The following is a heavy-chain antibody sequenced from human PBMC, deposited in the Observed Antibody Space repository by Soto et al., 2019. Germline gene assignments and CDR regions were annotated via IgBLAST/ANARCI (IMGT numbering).Heavy chain of an antibody. V-gene: IGHV3-23*01. CDR3: AKASSGYNAPLDN. Sequence: EVQLLESGGGLVQPGGSLRLSCAASGFTFSSYAMNWVRQAPGKGLEWVSVISGSDGSTYYADSVKGRFTISRDNSKNTRYVLMNRLRAEDKAVYYCAKASSGYNAPLDNWGQGTRVTVSP. CDR1: GFTFSSYA. D-gene: IGHD3-22*01. J-gene: IGHJ4*02. CDR2: ISGSDGST.